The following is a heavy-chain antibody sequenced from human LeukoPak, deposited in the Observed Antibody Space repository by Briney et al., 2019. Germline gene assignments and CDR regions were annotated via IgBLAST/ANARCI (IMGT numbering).Heavy chain of an antibody. D-gene: IGHD3-16*02. J-gene: IGHJ4*02. CDR3: ARVPAYDYVWGSYRHLDY. V-gene: IGHV1-18*01. CDR1: GYTFTSYG. CDR2: ISAYNGNT. Sequence: ASVKVSCKASGYTFTSYGISWVRQAPGQGLEWMGWISAYNGNTNYAQKLQGRVTMTADTSTSTAYMELRSLRSDDTAVYYCARVPAYDYVWGSYRHLDYWGQGTLVTVSS.